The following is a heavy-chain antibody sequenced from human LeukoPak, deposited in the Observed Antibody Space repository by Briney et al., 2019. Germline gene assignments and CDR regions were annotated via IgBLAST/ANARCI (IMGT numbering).Heavy chain of an antibody. CDR2: ISYDGNNK. CDR3: ARAGYSSIWYGNYFDY. Sequence: GGSLRLPCAASGFSFSGYAMHWVRQAPGKGLEWVAVISYDGNNKYYADSVKGRFTISRDNSKNTLYLQLNSLRAEDTAVYYCARAGYSSIWYGNYFDYWGQGTLVTVPS. CDR1: GFSFSGYA. D-gene: IGHD6-13*01. V-gene: IGHV3-30-3*01. J-gene: IGHJ4*02.